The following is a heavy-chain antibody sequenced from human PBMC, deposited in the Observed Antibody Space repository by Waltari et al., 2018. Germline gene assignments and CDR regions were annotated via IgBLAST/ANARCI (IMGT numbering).Heavy chain of an antibody. Sequence: QLQLQESGPGLVKPSETLSLTCTVSGGSISSSSYYWGWIRQPPGKGLEWIGSIYYSGSTYYNPSLKSRVTISVDTSKNQLSLMLSSVTAADTAVYYLARHGSSGWYGEAFDIWGQGTMVTVSS. J-gene: IGHJ3*02. CDR3: ARHGSSGWYGEAFDI. CDR2: IYYSGST. CDR1: GGSISSSSYY. D-gene: IGHD6-19*01. V-gene: IGHV4-39*01.